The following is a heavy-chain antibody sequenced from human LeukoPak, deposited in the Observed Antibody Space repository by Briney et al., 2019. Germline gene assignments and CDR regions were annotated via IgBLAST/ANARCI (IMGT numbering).Heavy chain of an antibody. V-gene: IGHV3-9*01. J-gene: IGHJ3*02. CDR2: ISWNSGSI. CDR1: GFTFYDYA. Sequence: GGSLRLSCAASGFTFYDYAMHWVRQAPGKGLEWVSGISWNSGSIGYADSVKGRFTISRDNAKNSLYLQMNSLRAEDTALYYCAKGLSGSYSGGAFDIWGQGTMVTVSS. CDR3: AKGLSGSYSGGAFDI. D-gene: IGHD1-26*01.